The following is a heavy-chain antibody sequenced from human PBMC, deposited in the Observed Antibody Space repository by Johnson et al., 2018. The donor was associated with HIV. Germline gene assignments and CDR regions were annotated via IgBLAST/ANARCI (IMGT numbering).Heavy chain of an antibody. CDR2: IWYDGSNK. D-gene: IGHD3-22*01. Sequence: VQLVESGGGVVQPGRSLRLSCAASGFTFSSYGMHWVRQAPGKGLEWVAVIWYDGSNKYYADSVKGRFTISRDNSKNTLYLQMNSLRAEDTAGYYCAKDPGITMIAQAFDIWGQGTMVTVSS. V-gene: IGHV3-33*06. CDR3: AKDPGITMIAQAFDI. J-gene: IGHJ3*02. CDR1: GFTFSSYG.